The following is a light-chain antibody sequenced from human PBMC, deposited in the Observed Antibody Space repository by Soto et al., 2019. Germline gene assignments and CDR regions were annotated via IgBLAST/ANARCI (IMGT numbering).Light chain of an antibody. J-gene: IGKJ2*01. CDR1: QSVSSN. CDR3: QQYYNWPPDT. CDR2: GAS. Sequence: EIVMTQSPATLSVSPGERATLSCRASQSVSSNLAWYQQKPGQAPRLLIYGASTRATGIPVRFSGSGSGTEFTLTISSLQSEDLAVYYCQQYYNWPPDTFGQGTKLEIK. V-gene: IGKV3-15*01.